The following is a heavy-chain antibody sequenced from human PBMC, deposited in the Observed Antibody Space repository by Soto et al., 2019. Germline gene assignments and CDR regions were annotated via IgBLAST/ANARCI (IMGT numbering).Heavy chain of an antibody. J-gene: IGHJ4*02. Sequence: LRLSCAASGFTLSYFAMGWVRQAPGKRLEWVSVISNTGDLIYYADSVRGRFTISRDNSKNTLFLQMNSLRAEDTAVYFCAKDATSSDGWYHFDYWEQGCLFTISS. CDR3: AKDATSSDGWYHFDY. CDR1: GFTLSYFA. V-gene: IGHV3-23*01. CDR2: ISNTGDLI. D-gene: IGHD6-19*01.